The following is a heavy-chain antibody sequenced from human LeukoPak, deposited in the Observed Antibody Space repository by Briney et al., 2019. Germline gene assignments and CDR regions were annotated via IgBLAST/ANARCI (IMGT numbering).Heavy chain of an antibody. V-gene: IGHV3-11*01. D-gene: IGHD2-15*01. CDR1: GFTFSDFY. J-gene: IGHJ4*02. CDR3: AIEGSGGSCDY. Sequence: GGSLRLSCEASGFTFSDFYMSWIRQAPGKGLGWLSHITSSGTITHYADSVKGRFTISRDNGKNTLYLQMNSLTAEDTAVYYCAIEGSGGSCDYWGQGILVTVSS. CDR2: ITSSGTIT.